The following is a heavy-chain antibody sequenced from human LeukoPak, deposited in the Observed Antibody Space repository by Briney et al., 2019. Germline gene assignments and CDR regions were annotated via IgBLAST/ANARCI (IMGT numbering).Heavy chain of an antibody. CDR1: GFTVSSNY. CDR2: ISSSGYYI. J-gene: IGHJ4*02. CDR3: VRGLWFGEPYFADFDY. D-gene: IGHD3-10*01. V-gene: IGHV3-21*01. Sequence: PGGSLRLSCAASGFTVSSNYMNWVRQAPGKGLEWVSSISSSGYYIYYADSVKGRFTISRDNAKNSLSLQMNSLRAEDTAVYYCVRGLWFGEPYFADFDYWGQGTLVTVSS.